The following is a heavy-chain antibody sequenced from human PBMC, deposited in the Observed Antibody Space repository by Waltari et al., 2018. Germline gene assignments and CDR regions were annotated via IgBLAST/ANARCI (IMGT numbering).Heavy chain of an antibody. Sequence: QVQLVQSGAEVKKPGSSVKVSCKASGGTFSSYPISWVRQAPGQGLEWMGRIIPILGIANYAQKFQGRVTITADKSTSTAYMELSSLRSEDTAVYYCARGGLYYYDSSGYYFDYWGQGTLVTVSS. CDR3: ARGGLYYYDSSGYYFDY. V-gene: IGHV1-69*02. D-gene: IGHD3-22*01. CDR1: GGTFSSYP. CDR2: IIPILGIA. J-gene: IGHJ4*02.